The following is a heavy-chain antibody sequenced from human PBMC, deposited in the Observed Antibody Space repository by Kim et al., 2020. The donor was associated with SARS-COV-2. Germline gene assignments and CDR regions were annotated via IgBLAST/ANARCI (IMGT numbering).Heavy chain of an antibody. J-gene: IGHJ5*02. CDR1: GASVSSSDYY. CDR2: VYYSGRA. D-gene: IGHD3-10*01. V-gene: IGHV4-39*01. CDR3: ARHLGRGMETRWFDP. Sequence: SETLSLTCTVSGASVSSSDYYWGWIRQSPGKGLEWIGSVYYSGRASYNPSLKSRVTIHVDRSMNQFSLNLNSVTAADTALYYCARHLGRGMETRWFDPWGQGILVTVSS.